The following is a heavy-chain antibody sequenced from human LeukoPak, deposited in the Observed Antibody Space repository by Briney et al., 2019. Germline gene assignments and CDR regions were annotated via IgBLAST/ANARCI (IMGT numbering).Heavy chain of an antibody. J-gene: IGHJ6*03. CDR3: ARVRYFYMDV. Sequence: SETLSLTCAVYGGSFSGYYWSWIRQPPGKGLEWIGEINHSGSTNYNPSLKSRVTISVDTSKNQFSLNLTSVTAADTAVYYCARVRYFYMDVWGKGTTVTVSS. D-gene: IGHD3-9*01. CDR2: INHSGST. CDR1: GGSFSGYY. V-gene: IGHV4-34*01.